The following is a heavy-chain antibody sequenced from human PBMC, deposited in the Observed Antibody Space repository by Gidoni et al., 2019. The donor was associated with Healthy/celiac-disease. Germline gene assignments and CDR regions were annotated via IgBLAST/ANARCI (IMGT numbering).Heavy chain of an antibody. Sequence: QVQLQESGPGLVKPSQTLSLTCTVSGGSISSGSYYWRWIRQPAGKGLEWIGRIHTSGSTNYNPSLKSRVTISVDTSKNQFSLKLSSVTAADTAVYYCARAAYNWKNRAFDIWGQGTMVTVSS. CDR2: IHTSGST. V-gene: IGHV4-61*02. D-gene: IGHD1-20*01. CDR3: ARAAYNWKNRAFDI. J-gene: IGHJ3*02. CDR1: GGSISSGSYY.